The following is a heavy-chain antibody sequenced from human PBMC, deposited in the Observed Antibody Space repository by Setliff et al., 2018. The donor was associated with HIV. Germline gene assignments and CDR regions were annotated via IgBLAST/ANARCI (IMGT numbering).Heavy chain of an antibody. CDR2: IDYTGRT. V-gene: IGHV4-39*07. J-gene: IGHJ6*03. CDR1: GGSISSSTYF. Sequence: SETLSLTCTVSGGSISSSTYFWGWIRQPPGKGLEWIGSIDYTGRTYYNPSLKSQVTISVDTSKNQFSLKLHSVTAADTAVYYCGRTMTYYYLCMDVWGNGTTVTVSS. CDR3: GRTMTYYYLCMDV.